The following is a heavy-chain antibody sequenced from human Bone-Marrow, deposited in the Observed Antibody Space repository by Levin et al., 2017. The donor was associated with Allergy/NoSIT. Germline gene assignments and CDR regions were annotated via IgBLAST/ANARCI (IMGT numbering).Heavy chain of an antibody. V-gene: IGHV3-30*18. CDR1: GFTFSSYG. CDR2: ISYDGSNK. Sequence: PGGSLRLSCAASGFTFSSYGMHWVRQAPGKGLEWVAVISYDGSNKYYADSVKGRFTISRDNSKNTLYLQMNSLRAEDTAVYYCAKGKQWLVSGVDYYYGMDVWGQGTTVTVSS. D-gene: IGHD6-19*01. J-gene: IGHJ6*02. CDR3: AKGKQWLVSGVDYYYGMDV.